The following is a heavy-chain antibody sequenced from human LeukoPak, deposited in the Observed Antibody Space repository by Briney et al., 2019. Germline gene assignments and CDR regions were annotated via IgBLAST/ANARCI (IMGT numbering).Heavy chain of an antibody. D-gene: IGHD3-3*01. V-gene: IGHV1-69*04. CDR1: GGTFSSYA. CDR3: ARVEALGDFWSGYLDY. CDR2: IIPILGIA. J-gene: IGHJ4*02. Sequence: SVKVSCKASGGTFSSYAISWVRQAPGQGLEWMGRIIPILGIANYAQKFQGRVTITADKSTSTAYMELSSLRSEDTAVYYCARVEALGDFWSGYLDYWGQGTLVTVSS.